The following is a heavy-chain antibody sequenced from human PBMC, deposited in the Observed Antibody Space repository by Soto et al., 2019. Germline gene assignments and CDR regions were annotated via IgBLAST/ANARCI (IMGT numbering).Heavy chain of an antibody. V-gene: IGHV4-38-2*01. CDR3: ARSPSRGYYDFWSGYYRGWFDP. D-gene: IGHD3-3*01. CDR2: IYHSGST. Sequence: SATLSLTCAVSGYSSSGGYYWGWIRPPPGKWLAWIGSIYHSGSTYYNPSLKSRVTISVDTSKNQFSLKLSSVTAADTAVYYCARSPSRGYYDFWSGYYRGWFDPWGQGTLVTVSS. J-gene: IGHJ5*02. CDR1: GYSSSGGYY.